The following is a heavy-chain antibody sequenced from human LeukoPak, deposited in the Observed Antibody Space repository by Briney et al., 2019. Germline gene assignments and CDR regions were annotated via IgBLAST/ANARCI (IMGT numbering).Heavy chain of an antibody. D-gene: IGHD2-8*02. CDR2: IRYDGSNK. CDR1: GFTFSSYG. J-gene: IGHJ4*02. V-gene: IGHV3-30*02. Sequence: PGGTLRLSCEASGFTFSSYGMHWVRQALGKGLEWVAFIRYDGSNKYYADSVKGRFTISRDNSKNTMYLQMNSLRAEDTAVYYCAKEEPTHTGGLDYWGQGTLVTVSS. CDR3: AKEEPTHTGGLDY.